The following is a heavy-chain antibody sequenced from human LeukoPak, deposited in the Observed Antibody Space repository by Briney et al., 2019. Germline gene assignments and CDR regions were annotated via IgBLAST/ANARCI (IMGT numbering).Heavy chain of an antibody. D-gene: IGHD5-12*01. CDR2: IIPVFGTA. CDR3: VRYSGYDYNVY. J-gene: IGHJ4*02. V-gene: IGHV1-69*13. Sequence: SVKVSCKASGGTFTSYAINWVRQAPGQGLEWMGGIIPVFGTANYAQKFQGRATITADESTSTAYMELSSLRSEDTAVYYCVRYSGYDYNVYWGQGTLVTVSS. CDR1: GGTFTSYA.